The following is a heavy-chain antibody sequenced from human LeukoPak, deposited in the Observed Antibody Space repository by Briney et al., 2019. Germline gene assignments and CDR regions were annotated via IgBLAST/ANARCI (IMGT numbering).Heavy chain of an antibody. J-gene: IGHJ4*02. D-gene: IGHD3-22*01. CDR3: ARRIYDSSGYSVYFDS. CDR2: IYPEDSDT. CDR1: GYSFNNKW. Sequence: GESLQISCKASGYSFNNKWIGWVRQLPGKGLEWMGVIYPEDSDTRYSPSFQGQVTISVDKSINTAYLQWSSLKASDTAIYYCARRIYDSSGYSVYFDSWGQGTLVTVSS. V-gene: IGHV5-51*01.